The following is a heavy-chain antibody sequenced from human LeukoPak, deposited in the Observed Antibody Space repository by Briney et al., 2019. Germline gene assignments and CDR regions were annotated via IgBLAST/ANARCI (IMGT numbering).Heavy chain of an antibody. CDR2: INPNSGGT. Sequence: ASVKVSCKASGYTFTGYYMHWVRQAPGQGLEWMGWINPNSGGTNYAQKFQGWVTMTRDTSISTAYMELSRLRSDDTAVYYCARDGPTEEQWLDWGQGTLVTVSS. CDR3: ARDGPTEEQWLD. V-gene: IGHV1-2*04. D-gene: IGHD6-19*01. J-gene: IGHJ4*02. CDR1: GYTFTGYY.